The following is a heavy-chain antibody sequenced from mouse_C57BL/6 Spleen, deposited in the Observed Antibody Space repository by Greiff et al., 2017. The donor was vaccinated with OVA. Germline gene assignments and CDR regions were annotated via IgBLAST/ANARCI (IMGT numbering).Heavy chain of an antibody. CDR3: ARIYYDYLDY. V-gene: IGHV5-17*01. CDR2: ISRGSSTI. J-gene: IGHJ4*01. Sequence: EVQLVESGGGLVKPGGSLKLSCAASGFTFSDYGMHWVRQAPEKGLEWVAYISRGSSTIYYADTVKGRFTFSRDNAKNTLFLQMTSLRAEDTAMYYCARIYYDYLDYWGQGTSVTVSS. D-gene: IGHD2-4*01. CDR1: GFTFSDYG.